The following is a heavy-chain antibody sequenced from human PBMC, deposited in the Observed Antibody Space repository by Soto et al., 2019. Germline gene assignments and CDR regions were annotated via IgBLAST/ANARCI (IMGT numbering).Heavy chain of an antibody. J-gene: IGHJ4*02. CDR3: ARDRTFHYSSRSLDY. D-gene: IGHD2-2*01. CDR1: GFTFSSYW. CDR2: IKQDGSEK. Sequence: GGSLRLSCAASGFTFSSYWMSWVRQAPGKGLEWVANIKQDGSEKYYVDSVKGRFTISRDNAKNSLYLQMNSLRAEDTAVYYCARDRTFHYSSRSLDYCGQGTLVAVSS. V-gene: IGHV3-7*03.